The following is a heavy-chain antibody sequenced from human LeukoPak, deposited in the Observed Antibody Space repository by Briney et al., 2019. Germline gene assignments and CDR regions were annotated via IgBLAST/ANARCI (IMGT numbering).Heavy chain of an antibody. J-gene: IGHJ3*02. CDR3: AKDYYYDSSGLGAFDI. V-gene: IGHV3-23*01. CDR2: ISGSGGST. Sequence: GGSLRLSCAASGFTFSSYSMNWVRQAPGKGLEWVSAISGSGGSTYYADSVKGRFTISRDNSKNTLYLQMNSLRAEDTAVYYCAKDYYYDSSGLGAFDIWGQGTMVTVSS. CDR1: GFTFSSYS. D-gene: IGHD3-22*01.